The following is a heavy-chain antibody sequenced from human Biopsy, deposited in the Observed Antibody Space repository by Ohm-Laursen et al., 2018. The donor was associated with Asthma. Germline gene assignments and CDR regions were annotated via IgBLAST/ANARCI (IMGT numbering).Heavy chain of an antibody. V-gene: IGHV3-30*18. CDR2: ISFDGTNR. J-gene: IGHJ4*02. CDR1: GFSFSNYG. Sequence: SLRLSCAASGFSFSNYGMHWVRQAPGKGLDWVAVISFDGTNRNYTDSVKGRFTISRDNSRNTLHLEMNSLRAEDTAVYFCAKEVFPGWELRRGPDYWGQGTLVTVSS. D-gene: IGHD1-26*01. CDR3: AKEVFPGWELRRGPDY.